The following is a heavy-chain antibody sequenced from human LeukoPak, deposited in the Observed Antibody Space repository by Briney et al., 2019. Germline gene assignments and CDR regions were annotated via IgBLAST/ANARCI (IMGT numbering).Heavy chain of an antibody. CDR1: RYTFTSYY. V-gene: IGHV1-46*01. CDR3: GRDEGSRITIFPGGGFDC. Sequence: ASVKVSCKASRYTFTSYYMHWVRQTPRQGLEWVGIINPSGGSTSNAQKSQGRVTKNRDTSTSTVHMELSRLRSEEPAVYSCGRDEGSRITIFPGGGFDCWGQGTLVTVSS. CDR2: INPSGGST. D-gene: IGHD3-9*01. J-gene: IGHJ4*02.